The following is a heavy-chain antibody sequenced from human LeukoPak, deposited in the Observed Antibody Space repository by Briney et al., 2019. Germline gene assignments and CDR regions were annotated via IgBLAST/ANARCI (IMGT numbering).Heavy chain of an antibody. CDR2: IRYDGSNK. J-gene: IGHJ3*02. CDR3: ASSKCGGDCYDAFDI. CDR1: GFTFSSYG. V-gene: IGHV3-30*02. Sequence: GGSLRLSCAASGFTFSSYGMHWVRQAPGKGLEWVAFIRYDGSNKYYADSVKGRFTISRDNSKNTLYLQMNSLRAEDTAVYYCASSKCGGDCYDAFDIWGQGTMVTVSS. D-gene: IGHD2-21*02.